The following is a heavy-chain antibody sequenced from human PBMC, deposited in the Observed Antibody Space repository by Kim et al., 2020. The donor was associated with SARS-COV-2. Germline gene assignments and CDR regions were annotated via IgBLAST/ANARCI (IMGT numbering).Heavy chain of an antibody. CDR3: AKVSVYYDSSGYSDAFDI. D-gene: IGHD3-22*01. CDR1: GFTFGDYA. CDR2: ISWNSGSI. V-gene: IGHV3-9*01. J-gene: IGHJ3*02. Sequence: GGSLRLSCAASGFTFGDYAMHWVRQAPGKGLEWVSGISWNSGSIGYADSVKGRFTISRDNAKNSLYLQMNSLRAEDTALYYCAKVSVYYDSSGYSDAFDIWGQGTMVTVSS.